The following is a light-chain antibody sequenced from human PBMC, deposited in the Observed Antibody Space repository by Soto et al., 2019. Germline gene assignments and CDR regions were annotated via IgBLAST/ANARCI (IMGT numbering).Light chain of an antibody. V-gene: IGKV1-33*01. Sequence: DIQMTQSPSSLSASVGDRVTITCQASQDISNYLNWYQQKPGKAHKLLIYDASNMETGVPSRFSGSGSGTDFTFTISSLQPEDIATYYCQQYDKLPPDFGGGTKVEIK. CDR2: DAS. CDR3: QQYDKLPPD. J-gene: IGKJ4*01. CDR1: QDISNY.